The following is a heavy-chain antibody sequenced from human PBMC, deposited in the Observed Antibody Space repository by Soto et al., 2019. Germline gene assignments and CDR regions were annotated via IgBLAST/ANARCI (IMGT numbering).Heavy chain of an antibody. D-gene: IGHD2-2*01. Sequence: SVKVSCKASGGTFSSYTISWVRQAPGQGLEWMGRIIPILGIANYAQKFQGRVTITADKSTSTAYMELSSLRSEDTAVYYCATFVVVVPAAMADSFDFCGQGTLVTVSS. CDR2: IIPILGIA. CDR3: ATFVVVVPAAMADSFDF. CDR1: GGTFSSYT. J-gene: IGHJ4*02. V-gene: IGHV1-69*02.